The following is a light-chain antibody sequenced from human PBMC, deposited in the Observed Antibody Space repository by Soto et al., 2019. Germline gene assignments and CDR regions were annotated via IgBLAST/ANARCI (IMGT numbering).Light chain of an antibody. CDR3: QHYLTWPLA. J-gene: IGKJ4*01. V-gene: IGKV3-15*01. Sequence: ELVLTQSPATLSVSPGESATLSCRANQGVGSTLAWYQQKPGRAPRLLIYDAYIRATGIPARFSGAGSGTEFTLTISRLQSDDFAVYYCQHYLTWPLAFGGGTRVEI. CDR2: DAY. CDR1: QGVGST.